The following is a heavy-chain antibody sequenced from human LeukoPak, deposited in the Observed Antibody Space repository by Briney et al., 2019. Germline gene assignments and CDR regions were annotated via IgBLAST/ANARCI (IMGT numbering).Heavy chain of an antibody. Sequence: GGSLRLSCAASGFTFSSYSMNWVRQAPGKGREWVSYISSSSSTIYYADSVKGRFTISRDNSKNTLYLQMNSLRAEDTAVYYCARDWDMTVGATGYYFDYWGQGTLVTVSS. CDR3: ARDWDMTVGATGYYFDY. CDR2: ISSSSSTI. D-gene: IGHD1-26*01. CDR1: GFTFSSYS. J-gene: IGHJ4*02. V-gene: IGHV3-48*01.